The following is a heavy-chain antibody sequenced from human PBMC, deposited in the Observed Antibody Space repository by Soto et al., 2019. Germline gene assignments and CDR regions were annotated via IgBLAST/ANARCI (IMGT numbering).Heavy chain of an antibody. CDR2: INHSGST. J-gene: IGHJ6*02. D-gene: IGHD3-3*01. Sequence: PSETLSLTCAVYGGSFSGYYWSWIRQPPGKGLEWIGEINHSGSTNYNPSLKSRVTISVDTSKNQFSLKLSSVTAADTAVYYCARVFWSGYKTYYYGMDVWGQGTTVTVSS. CDR3: ARVFWSGYKTYYYGMDV. V-gene: IGHV4-34*01. CDR1: GGSFSGYY.